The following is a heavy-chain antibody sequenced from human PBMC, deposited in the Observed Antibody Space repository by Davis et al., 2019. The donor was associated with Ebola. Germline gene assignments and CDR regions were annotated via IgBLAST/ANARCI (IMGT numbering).Heavy chain of an antibody. D-gene: IGHD4-17*01. CDR2: INPSGGST. Sequence: ASVKVSCKASGYTFTSYYMHWVRQAPGQGLEWMGIINPSGGSTNYAQKFQGRVTITADKSTSTAYMELSSLRSEDTAVYYCARDLTVTEGYFDYWGQGTLVTVSS. J-gene: IGHJ4*02. V-gene: IGHV1-46*01. CDR1: GYTFTSYY. CDR3: ARDLTVTEGYFDY.